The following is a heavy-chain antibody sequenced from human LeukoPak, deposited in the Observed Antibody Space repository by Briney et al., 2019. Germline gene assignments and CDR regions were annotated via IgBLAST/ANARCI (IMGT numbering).Heavy chain of an antibody. J-gene: IGHJ4*02. CDR3: ARHKGIVGTTQGDY. D-gene: IGHD1-26*01. Sequence: ESLKISCKGSGYSFTSYWIAWVRQMPGKGLEWVGIIYPGDSDTRYSPSFQGQVTISADKSISTAYLRWSSLKASDTAMYYCARHKGIVGTTQGDYWGQGTLVTVSS. CDR2: IYPGDSDT. CDR1: GYSFTSYW. V-gene: IGHV5-51*01.